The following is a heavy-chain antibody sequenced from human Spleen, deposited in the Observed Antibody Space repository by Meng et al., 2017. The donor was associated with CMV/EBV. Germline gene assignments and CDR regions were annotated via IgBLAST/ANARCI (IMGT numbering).Heavy chain of an antibody. V-gene: IGHV3-30-3*01. Sequence: GESLKISCAASGFTFSSYAMDWVRQAPGGGLEWVAVVSFDGNNQNYGDSVKGRITISRDNSKNTVYLQMNSLRAEDTAVYYCGTTHGDYDYGMDVWGQGTTVTVSS. CDR2: VSFDGNNQ. J-gene: IGHJ6*02. D-gene: IGHD1-14*01. CDR3: GTTHGDYDYGMDV. CDR1: GFTFSSYA.